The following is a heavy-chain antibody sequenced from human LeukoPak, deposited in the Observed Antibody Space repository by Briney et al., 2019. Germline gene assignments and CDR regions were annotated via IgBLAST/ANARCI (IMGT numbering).Heavy chain of an antibody. CDR3: ARSKIHGSGSYYGYYFDY. D-gene: IGHD3-10*01. J-gene: IGHJ4*02. Sequence: TSETLSLTCTVSGYSISSGYYWGWIRQPPGKGLEWIGSIYHSGSTNYNPSLKSRVTISVDTSKNQFSLKLSSVTAADTAVYYCARSKIHGSGSYYGYYFDYWGQGTLVTVSS. CDR2: IYHSGST. CDR1: GYSISSGYY. V-gene: IGHV4-38-2*02.